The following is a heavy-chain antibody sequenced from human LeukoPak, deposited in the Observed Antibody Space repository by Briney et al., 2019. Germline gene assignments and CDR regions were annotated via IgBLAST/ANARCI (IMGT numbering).Heavy chain of an antibody. CDR1: GFTFSTYA. CDR2: ISGNNINT. Sequence: GGSLRLSCAASGFTFSTYAMNWVRQAPGKGLEWVSVISGNNINTYYADSVKGRFTISRDNSKNTLYLQMNSLRVEDTALYYCAKTSLSDASGHYYYMDVWGKGTTVTVSS. D-gene: IGHD3-3*01. V-gene: IGHV3-23*01. CDR3: AKTSLSDASGHYYYMDV. J-gene: IGHJ6*03.